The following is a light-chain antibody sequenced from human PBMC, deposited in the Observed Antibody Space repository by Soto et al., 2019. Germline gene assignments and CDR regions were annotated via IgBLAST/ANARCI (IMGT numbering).Light chain of an antibody. CDR1: QAVPNN. V-gene: IGKV1-9*01. J-gene: IGKJ4*01. Sequence: DIHLTQSPSFLSATVGDKGTITCPPSQAVPNNMAWYKQKPGKPPKILIYEESTLHSGVPSRFRGRKSGTQFTLTIDSLQPEDFATYYCQQVKTYPRTFGGGTKVDIK. CDR2: EES. CDR3: QQVKTYPRT.